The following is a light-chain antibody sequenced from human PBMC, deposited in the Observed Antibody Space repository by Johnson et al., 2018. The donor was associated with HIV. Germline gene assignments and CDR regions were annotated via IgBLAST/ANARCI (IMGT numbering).Light chain of an antibody. CDR3: GAWDASLSAYV. Sequence: QSVLTQPPSVSAAPGQKVTISCSGSSSNIGKNYVSWYQQLPGTAPKLLIYENIKRPSGIPDRFSGSKSGTSATLGITGLQTGDEADYYCGAWDASLSAYVFGTGTKVTVL. J-gene: IGLJ1*01. CDR2: ENI. CDR1: SSNIGKNY. V-gene: IGLV1-51*02.